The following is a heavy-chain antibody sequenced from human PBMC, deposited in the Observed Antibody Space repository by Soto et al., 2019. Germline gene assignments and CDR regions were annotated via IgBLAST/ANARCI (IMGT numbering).Heavy chain of an antibody. J-gene: IGHJ4*02. Sequence: GGSLRLSCAASGFTFSSYSMDWVRQAPGKGLEWVSSISSSSSYIYYADSVKGRFTISRDNAKNSLYLQMNSLRAEDTAVYYCARAPYYYDSSGYWAYWGQGTLVTVSS. V-gene: IGHV3-21*01. CDR2: ISSSSSYI. D-gene: IGHD3-22*01. CDR1: GFTFSSYS. CDR3: ARAPYYYDSSGYWAY.